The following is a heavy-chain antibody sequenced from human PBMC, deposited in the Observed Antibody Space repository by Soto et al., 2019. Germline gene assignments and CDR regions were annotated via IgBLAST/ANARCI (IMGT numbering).Heavy chain of an antibody. J-gene: IGHJ4*02. CDR1: GDSIRSDKW. CDR3: ARSDGRY. CDR2: VHHSGNS. Sequence: SETLSLTCAVSGDSIRSDKWWSWVRQPPGKGLEWIGEVHHSGNSNYNPSLKSRVTISVDKSKNQFSLKLSSVTAEDTAVYYCARSDGRYWGQGTLVTVSS. V-gene: IGHV4-4*02.